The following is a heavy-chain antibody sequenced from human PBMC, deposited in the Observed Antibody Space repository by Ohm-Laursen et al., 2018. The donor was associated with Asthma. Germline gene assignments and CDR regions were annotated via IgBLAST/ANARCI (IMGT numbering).Heavy chain of an antibody. CDR2: ISYDGSNK. D-gene: IGHD3-16*02. J-gene: IGHJ5*02. CDR1: GFTFSSYA. CDR3: ASSRYSYSLA. Sequence: SLRLSCTASGFTFSSYAMHWVRQAPGKGLEWVAVISYDGSNKYYADSVKGRFTISRDSAKSTLYLQMNSLRPEDTAVYFCASSRYSYSLAWGQGTLVTVSS. V-gene: IGHV3-30-3*02.